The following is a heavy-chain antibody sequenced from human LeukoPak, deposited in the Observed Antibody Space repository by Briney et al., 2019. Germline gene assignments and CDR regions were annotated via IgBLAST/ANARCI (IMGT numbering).Heavy chain of an antibody. CDR3: ARGLAVGATFQH. CDR1: GYTFTSYG. D-gene: IGHD1-26*01. J-gene: IGHJ1*01. Sequence: ASVKVSCKASGYTFTSYGISWVGQAPGQGLEWMGWISAYNGDTNYAQKLQGRVTMTTDTSTTTAYMELRSLRSDDTAVYYCARGLAVGATFQHWGQGTLVTVSS. CDR2: ISAYNGDT. V-gene: IGHV1-18*01.